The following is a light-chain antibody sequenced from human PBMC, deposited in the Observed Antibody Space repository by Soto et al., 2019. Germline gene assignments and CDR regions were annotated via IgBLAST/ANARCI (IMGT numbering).Light chain of an antibody. J-gene: IGKJ1*01. CDR2: GAS. CDR3: QQYINLWT. CDR1: QSVGSD. Sequence: EIVMTQSPATLSVSPGARATLSCRASQSVGSDLVWYRQKPGQAPRLLIYGASTRATGVPARFSGSGSGTEFTLTISSLQSEDFAVYYCQQYINLWTFGQGTKVDIK. V-gene: IGKV3-15*01.